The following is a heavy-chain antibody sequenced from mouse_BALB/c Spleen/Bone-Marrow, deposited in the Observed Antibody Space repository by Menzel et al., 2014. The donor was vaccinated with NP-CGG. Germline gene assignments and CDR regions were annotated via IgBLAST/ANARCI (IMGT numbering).Heavy chain of an antibody. J-gene: IGHJ4*01. D-gene: IGHD1-1*01. Sequence: QVQLQQSGAELVKPGASVKLSCKASGYTFTSYWIHWVKQRPGQGLEWIGEINPSNGRTNYNEKFKGKATLTVDKSSSTAYMQLSSLTSEASAVYYCARLLLRFYALDYWGQGTSVTVSS. CDR3: ARLLLRFYALDY. CDR1: GYTFTSYW. V-gene: IGHV1S81*02. CDR2: INPSNGRT.